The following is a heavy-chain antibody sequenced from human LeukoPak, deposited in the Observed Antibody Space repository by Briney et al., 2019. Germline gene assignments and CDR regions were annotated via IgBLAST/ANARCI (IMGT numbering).Heavy chain of an antibody. V-gene: IGHV1-2*02. Sequence: ASVNVSCKASGYTFTGYYMHWVRQAPGQGLEWMGWINPNSGGTNYAQKFQGRVTMTRDTSISTAYMELSRLRSDDTAVYYCARTYYDFWSGYWYYFDYWGQGTLVTVSS. CDR3: ARTYYDFWSGYWYYFDY. D-gene: IGHD3-3*01. J-gene: IGHJ4*02. CDR1: GYTFTGYY. CDR2: INPNSGGT.